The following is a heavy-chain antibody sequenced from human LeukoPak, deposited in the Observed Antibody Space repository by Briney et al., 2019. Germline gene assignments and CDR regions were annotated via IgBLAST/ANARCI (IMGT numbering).Heavy chain of an antibody. J-gene: IGHJ4*02. D-gene: IGHD6-13*01. Sequence: GESLKISCKGSGYSFTSYWISWVRQMPGKGLEWMGRIDPSDSYTNYSPSSQGHVTISADKSISTAYLQWSSLKASDTAMYYCAVSSSWYGLIDYWGQGTLVTVSS. V-gene: IGHV5-10-1*01. CDR2: IDPSDSYT. CDR1: GYSFTSYW. CDR3: AVSSSWYGLIDY.